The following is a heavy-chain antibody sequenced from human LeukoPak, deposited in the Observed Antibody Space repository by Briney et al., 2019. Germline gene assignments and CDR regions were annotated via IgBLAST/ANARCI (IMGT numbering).Heavy chain of an antibody. Sequence: QPGGSLRLSCAASGFTFSSYAMSWVRQAPGKRMEWVSAISGSGGSTYYADSVKGRFTISRDNSKNTVYLQMNNLRAEDTAVYYCGKDMGEDGSYYLDYWGQGTLVTVSS. CDR1: GFTFSSYA. D-gene: IGHD1-26*01. J-gene: IGHJ4*02. V-gene: IGHV3-23*01. CDR3: GKDMGEDGSYYLDY. CDR2: ISGSGGST.